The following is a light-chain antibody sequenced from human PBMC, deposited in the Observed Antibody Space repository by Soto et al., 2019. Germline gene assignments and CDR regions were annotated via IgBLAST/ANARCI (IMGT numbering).Light chain of an antibody. V-gene: IGLV2-14*01. CDR2: EVS. CDR1: SSDVGGYDY. J-gene: IGLJ2*01. Sequence: QSALTQPASVSGSPGQSITISCTGTSSDVGGYDYVSWYQHHPGKVPKLIIYEVSKRPSGVSHRFSGSKSGNTASLTISGLQTEDEADYYCSSYITTSALVFGGGTKVTVL. CDR3: SSYITTSALV.